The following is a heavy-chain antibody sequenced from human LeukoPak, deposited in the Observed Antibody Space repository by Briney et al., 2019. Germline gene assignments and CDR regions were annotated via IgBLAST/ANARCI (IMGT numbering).Heavy chain of an antibody. Sequence: SQTLSLTCTVSGGSISSGDYYWSWIRQPPGKGLEWIGYVYYSGSTNYNPPLKSRVTMSVDTSNNQFSLRLTSVTAADTAVYYCARHMSVSYDAFDLWGRGTTVTVSS. V-gene: IGHV4-61*08. J-gene: IGHJ3*01. D-gene: IGHD3-10*01. CDR2: VYYSGST. CDR3: ARHMSVSYDAFDL. CDR1: GGSISSGDYY.